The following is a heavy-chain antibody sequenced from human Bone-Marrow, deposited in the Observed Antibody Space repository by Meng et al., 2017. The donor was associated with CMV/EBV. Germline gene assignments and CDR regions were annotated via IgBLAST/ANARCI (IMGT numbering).Heavy chain of an antibody. CDR3: ARAYCSSTSCSKVGGY. V-gene: IGHV3-21*01. Sequence: GGSLRLSCAASGFTFSSYSMNWVRQAPGKGLEWVSSISSSSSYIYYADSVKGRFTISRDNAKNSLYLQMNSLRAEDTAVYYCARAYCSSTSCSKVGGYWGQATLVTVSS. D-gene: IGHD2-2*01. CDR1: GFTFSSYS. CDR2: ISSSSSYI. J-gene: IGHJ4*02.